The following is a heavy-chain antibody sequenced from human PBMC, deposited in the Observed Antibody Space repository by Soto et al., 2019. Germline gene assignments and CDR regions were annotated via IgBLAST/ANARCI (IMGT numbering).Heavy chain of an antibody. D-gene: IGHD3-22*01. CDR2: IYYSGST. J-gene: IGHJ4*02. V-gene: IGHV4-31*03. Sequence: SETLSLTCTVSGGPISSGGYYWSWIRQHPGKGLEWIGYIYYSGSTYYNPSLKSRVTISVDTSKNQFSLKLSSVTAADTAVYYCARVNYYDSSGYSYYFDYWGQGTLVTVSS. CDR3: ARVNYYDSSGYSYYFDY. CDR1: GGPISSGGYY.